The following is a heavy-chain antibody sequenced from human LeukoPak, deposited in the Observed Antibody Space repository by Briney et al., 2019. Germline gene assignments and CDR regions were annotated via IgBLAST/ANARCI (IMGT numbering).Heavy chain of an antibody. Sequence: ASVKVSCKASGYTFTTYDISWVRQAPGQGPEWMGWINTHTGDTRYGQKVQGRVTVTTDTSTSTAYMELRSLESDDTAVYFCARGPGGCSGGSCYHDYWGQGTLVTVSS. CDR2: INTHTGDT. D-gene: IGHD2-15*01. V-gene: IGHV1-18*01. CDR3: ARGPGGCSGGSCYHDY. CDR1: GYTFTTYD. J-gene: IGHJ4*02.